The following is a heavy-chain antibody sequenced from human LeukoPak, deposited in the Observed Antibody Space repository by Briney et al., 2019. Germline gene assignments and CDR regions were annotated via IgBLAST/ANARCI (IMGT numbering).Heavy chain of an antibody. D-gene: IGHD3-10*01. Sequence: SVKVSCKASGGTFSSYAISWVRQAPGQGLEWMGGIIPIFGTANYAQKFQGRVTITADESTSTAYMELSSLRSEDTAVYYCAREYYYGAGSPKGSWFDPWGQGPLVTVS. CDR2: IIPIFGTA. V-gene: IGHV1-69*13. CDR1: GGTFSSYA. J-gene: IGHJ5*02. CDR3: AREYYYGAGSPKGSWFDP.